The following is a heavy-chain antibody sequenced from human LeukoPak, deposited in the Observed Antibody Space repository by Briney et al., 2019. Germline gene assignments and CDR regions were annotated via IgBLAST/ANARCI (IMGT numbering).Heavy chain of an antibody. Sequence: GGSLRLSCAASGFAFSNYWMSWVRQAPGKGLEWVANIRQDGSEKYYVDSMRGRFTISRDNAKNSLYLQMSSLRAEDTAVYYCARSTAGLDYWGQGTLVTVSS. CDR2: IRQDGSEK. J-gene: IGHJ4*02. D-gene: IGHD1-1*01. CDR1: GFAFSNYW. CDR3: ARSTAGLDY. V-gene: IGHV3-7*01.